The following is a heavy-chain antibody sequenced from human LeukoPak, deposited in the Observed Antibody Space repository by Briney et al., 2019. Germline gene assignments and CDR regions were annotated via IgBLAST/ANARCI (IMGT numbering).Heavy chain of an antibody. J-gene: IGHJ6*02. CDR2: IIPIFGTA. CDR3: ARDDSSGYYFPYYYYYGMDV. Sequence: SVKVSCKASGGTFISYAISWVRQAPGQGLEWMGGIIPIFGTANYAQKFQGRVTITADESTSTAYMELSSLRSGDTAVYYCARDDSSGYYFPYYYYYGMDVWGQGTTVTVSS. D-gene: IGHD3-22*01. CDR1: GGTFISYA. V-gene: IGHV1-69*01.